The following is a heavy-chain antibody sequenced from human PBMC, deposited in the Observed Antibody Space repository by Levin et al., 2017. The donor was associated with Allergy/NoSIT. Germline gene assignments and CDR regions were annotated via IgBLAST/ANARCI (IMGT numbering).Heavy chain of an antibody. Sequence: SETLSLTCSVSGGSTSSSGNYWGWIRQPPGRGLEYIGNIYYSGSTYYNPSLKSRVTISVDTSKNQFSLKLTSVTAADTAVYYRARDRYGYGYFDYWGQGTLVTVSS. J-gene: IGHJ4*02. CDR1: GGSTSSSGNY. D-gene: IGHD5-18*01. CDR2: IYYSGST. CDR3: ARDRYGYGYFDY. V-gene: IGHV4-39*07.